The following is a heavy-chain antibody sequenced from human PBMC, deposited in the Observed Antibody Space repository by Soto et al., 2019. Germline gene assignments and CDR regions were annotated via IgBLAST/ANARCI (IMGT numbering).Heavy chain of an antibody. CDR1: GGSISSGGYS. J-gene: IGHJ5*02. Sequence: PSETLSLTCTVSGGSISSGGYSWSWIRQHPGKGLEWIGYIYYSGSTYYNPSLKSRVTISVDTSKNQFSLKLSSVTAADTAVYYCARGLLQNWFDPWGQGTLVTVSS. CDR3: ARGLLQNWFDP. V-gene: IGHV4-31*03. CDR2: IYYSGST. D-gene: IGHD1-26*01.